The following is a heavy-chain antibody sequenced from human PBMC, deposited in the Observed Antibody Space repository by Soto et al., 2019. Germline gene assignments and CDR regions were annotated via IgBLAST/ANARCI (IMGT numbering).Heavy chain of an antibody. CDR1: GYTFTSYG. CDR3: ASRGYCSSTSCAHLDDY. V-gene: IGHV1-18*01. D-gene: IGHD2-2*01. CDR2: ISAYNGNT. J-gene: IGHJ4*02. Sequence: ASVKVSCKASGYTFTSYGISWVRQAPGQGLEWMGWISAYNGNTNYAQKLQGRVTMTTDTSTSTAYMELRSLRSDDTAVYYCASRGYCSSTSCAHLDDYWGQGTLVTVSS.